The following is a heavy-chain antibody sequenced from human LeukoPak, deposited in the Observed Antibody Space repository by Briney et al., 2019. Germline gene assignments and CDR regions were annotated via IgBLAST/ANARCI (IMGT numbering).Heavy chain of an antibody. J-gene: IGHJ3*01. D-gene: IGHD3-10*01. Sequence: SETLSLTCIVSGFSISGDYSWDWIRQPPGKGLEWIGPISHSGTTYYNPSLKSQVTLSVDTAKNQFSLKLSSVTAADTAVYYCARGGFYGSGQEFSDAFDFWGQGTLVTVSS. CDR1: GFSISGDYS. V-gene: IGHV4-38-2*02. CDR2: ISHSGTT. CDR3: ARGGFYGSGQEFSDAFDF.